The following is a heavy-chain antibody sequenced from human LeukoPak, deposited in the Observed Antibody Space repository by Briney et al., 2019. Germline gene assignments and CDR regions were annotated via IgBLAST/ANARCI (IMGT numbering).Heavy chain of an antibody. CDR3: AKLPYDTTDYELDY. V-gene: IGHV3-23*01. J-gene: IGHJ4*02. Sequence: GGSLRLSCAASGFTFSSCAMTWVRQAPGKGLEWVAAISGAGTSTYYADFVMGRLTISRDNSKNALYLQVSSLSAEDTAVYYCAKLPYDTTDYELDYWGQGTLVTVAS. CDR1: GFTFSSCA. CDR2: ISGAGTST. D-gene: IGHD1-1*01.